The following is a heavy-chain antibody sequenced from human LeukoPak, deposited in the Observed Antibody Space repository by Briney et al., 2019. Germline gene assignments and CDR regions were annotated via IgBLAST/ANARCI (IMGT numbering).Heavy chain of an antibody. J-gene: IGHJ4*02. V-gene: IGHV3-30-3*01. Sequence: SLRLSCAASAFTFSIYAMHGVRGARGRAREEVAFISYGGSNKYYADSVKHRFNNCRDNSKNTLYLQMNSLRAEDTDVYSCARDSAMIVVVNLDYWGQGTLVTVSS. CDR1: AFTFSIYA. D-gene: IGHD3-22*01. CDR3: ARDSAMIVVVNLDY. CDR2: ISYGGSNK.